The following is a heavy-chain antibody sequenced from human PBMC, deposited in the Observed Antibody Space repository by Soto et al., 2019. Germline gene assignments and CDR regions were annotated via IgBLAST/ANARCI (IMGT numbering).Heavy chain of an antibody. V-gene: IGHV3-48*01. J-gene: IGHJ4*02. CDR3: ARGMGIGATGRYGY. Sequence: EVQLVESGGGSVQPGGSLRLSCAGSGFTFSNDGMNWVRQAPGKGLEWVSYIASSSSAIYYADSVKGRFTISRDNAKNLLFLQRNRLRVADTAVYYCARGMGIGATGRYGYWGPGTLVTVSS. CDR2: IASSSSAI. D-gene: IGHD6-25*01. CDR1: GFTFSNDG.